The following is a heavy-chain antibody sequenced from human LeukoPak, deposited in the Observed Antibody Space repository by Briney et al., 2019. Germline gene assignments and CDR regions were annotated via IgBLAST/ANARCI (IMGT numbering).Heavy chain of an antibody. D-gene: IGHD6-13*01. CDR1: GGSISSYY. V-gene: IGHV4-59*12. Sequence: SETLSLTCTVSGGSISSYYWSWIRQPPGKGLEWIGYIYYSGSTNYNPSLKSRVTISVDTSKNQFSLKLSSVTAADTAVYYCARDGSRTPRNWFDPWGQGTLVTVSS. CDR2: IYYSGST. CDR3: ARDGSRTPRNWFDP. J-gene: IGHJ5*02.